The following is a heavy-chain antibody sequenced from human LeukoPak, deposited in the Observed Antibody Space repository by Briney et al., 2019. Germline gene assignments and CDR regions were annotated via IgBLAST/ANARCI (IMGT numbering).Heavy chain of an antibody. Sequence: GGSLRLSCAASGFTFDDYGMSWVRQAPGKGLEWVSGINWNGGSTGYADSVKGRFTISRDNAKNSLYLQMNSLRAEDTALYYCAREHKDIVVVPAAPPDYWGQGTPVTVSS. CDR2: INWNGGST. J-gene: IGHJ4*02. CDR1: GFTFDDYG. V-gene: IGHV3-20*04. CDR3: AREHKDIVVVPAAPPDY. D-gene: IGHD2-2*01.